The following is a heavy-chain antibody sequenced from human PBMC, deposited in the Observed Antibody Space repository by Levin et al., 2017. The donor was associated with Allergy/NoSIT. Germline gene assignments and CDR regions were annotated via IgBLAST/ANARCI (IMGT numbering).Heavy chain of an antibody. V-gene: IGHV4-39*02. D-gene: IGHD2-2*01. CDR3: ARDCSSTSCYGY. Sequence: PSETLSLTCVVSGGSVSTSSYYWGWIRQPPGKGLEWVGTIYYSGSTYYNPSLKSRVTMSLDTSKNQFSLKLSSVTAADTAVYYCARDCSSTSCYGYWGQGTLVTVSS. CDR1: GGSVSTSSYY. CDR2: IYYSGST. J-gene: IGHJ4*02.